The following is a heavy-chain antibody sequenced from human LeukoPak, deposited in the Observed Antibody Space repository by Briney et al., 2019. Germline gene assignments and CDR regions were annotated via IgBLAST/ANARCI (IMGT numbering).Heavy chain of an antibody. V-gene: IGHV1-18*01. Sequence: ASVKVSCKASGYTFTSYGISWVRQAPGQGLEWMGWISAYNGNTNYAQKFQGRVTMTRDTSTSTVYMELSSLRSEDTAVYYCARAPSGGYYYYYYYMDVWGKGTTVTISS. CDR2: ISAYNGNT. CDR3: ARAPSGGYYYYYYYMDV. J-gene: IGHJ6*03. D-gene: IGHD3-16*01. CDR1: GYTFTSYG.